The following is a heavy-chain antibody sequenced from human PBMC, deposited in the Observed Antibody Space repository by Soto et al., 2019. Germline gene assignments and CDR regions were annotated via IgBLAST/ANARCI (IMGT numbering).Heavy chain of an antibody. J-gene: IGHJ4*02. CDR2: IDNAGSSV. V-gene: IGHV3-74*01. Sequence: GGSLRLSCAASGFTFSSYWMHWVRQAPGKGLVWVSRIDNAGSSVRYADSVKGRFTISRDNAKNTLYLQMNSLRAEDTAVYYCAKDLFAYCGGDCYFDYWGQGTLVTVS. CDR1: GFTFSSYW. CDR3: AKDLFAYCGGDCYFDY. D-gene: IGHD2-21*02.